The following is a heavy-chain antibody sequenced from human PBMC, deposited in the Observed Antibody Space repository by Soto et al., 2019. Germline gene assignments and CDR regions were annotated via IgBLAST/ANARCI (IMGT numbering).Heavy chain of an antibody. J-gene: IGHJ3*02. CDR3: AHRGGEYGVGDAFDI. D-gene: IGHD3-10*01. CDR1: GFSLSTSGVG. Sequence: QITLKESGPTLVKPTQTLTLTCTFSGFSLSTSGVGVGWIRQPPGKALEWLALIYWDGEKRYSPSLKTRLTTTKDTSKNQGVLTMTNMDPVDTATYYCAHRGGEYGVGDAFDIWGQGTLVTVSS. V-gene: IGHV2-5*02. CDR2: IYWDGEK.